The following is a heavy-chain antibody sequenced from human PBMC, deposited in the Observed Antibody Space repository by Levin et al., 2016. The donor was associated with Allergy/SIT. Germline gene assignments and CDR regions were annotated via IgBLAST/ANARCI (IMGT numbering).Heavy chain of an antibody. D-gene: IGHD2-2*01. CDR2: IYYSGSA. V-gene: IGHV4-39*01. CDR1: GDSLSRNPHY. Sequence: GSLRLSCIVSGDSLSRNPHYWVWIRQSPRKGLEWVASIYYSGSAYYNPSLRSRLKMSIDTSKNQFSLQLTSVTAADTAVYYCARPVLPSAIVQGFDSWGLGLLVTVST. CDR3: ARPVLPSAIVQGFDS. J-gene: IGHJ5*01.